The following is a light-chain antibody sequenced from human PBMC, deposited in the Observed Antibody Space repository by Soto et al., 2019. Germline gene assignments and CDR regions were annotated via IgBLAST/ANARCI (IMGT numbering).Light chain of an antibody. V-gene: IGKV3-15*01. Sequence: EIVMTQSPATLSVSPGERATLSCRASQSVKSSLAWYQHKPGQVPRLLIYGASTRATGVPVRFSGSGSGTDFTLTISSLEPEDFAVYYCQQYGSSPTFGQGTKVDIK. CDR2: GAS. CDR3: QQYGSSPT. J-gene: IGKJ1*01. CDR1: QSVKSS.